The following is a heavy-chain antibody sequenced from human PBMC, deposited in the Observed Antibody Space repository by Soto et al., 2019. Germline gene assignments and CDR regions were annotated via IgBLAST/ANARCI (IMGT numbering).Heavy chain of an antibody. CDR1: VFTFSSYG. CDR3: ARSGYCGGDCYSQAEYFQH. V-gene: IGHV3-33*01. J-gene: IGHJ1*01. D-gene: IGHD2-21*02. CDR2: IWYGGSNK. Sequence: GGSLRLWCAASVFTFSSYGMHWVRQAPGKGLEWVAVIWYGGSNKYYADSVKGRFTISRDNSKNTLYLQMNSLRAEDTAVYYCARSGYCGGDCYSQAEYFQHWGQGTLVTVSS.